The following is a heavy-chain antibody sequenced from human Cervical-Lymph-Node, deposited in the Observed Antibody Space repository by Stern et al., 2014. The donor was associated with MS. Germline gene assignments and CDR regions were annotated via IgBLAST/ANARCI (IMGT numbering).Heavy chain of an antibody. CDR3: AGGTVAGLFDY. CDR2: IYNIGST. Sequence: QLQESGPGLVKPSQTLSLTCTVSGGSINIGDYYWSWIRHLPGKGLEWIGYIYNIGSTSYNPSLKSRVSISVDTSKNQFSLNLNSVTAADTAVYYCAGGTVAGLFDYWGQGTLVTVSS. V-gene: IGHV4-31*03. J-gene: IGHJ4*02. D-gene: IGHD6-19*01. CDR1: GGSINIGDYY.